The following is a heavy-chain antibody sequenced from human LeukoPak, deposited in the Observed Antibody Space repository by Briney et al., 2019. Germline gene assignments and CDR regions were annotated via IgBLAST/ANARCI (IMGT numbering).Heavy chain of an antibody. CDR2: IYPGDSGT. V-gene: IGHV5-51*01. D-gene: IGHD1-26*01. CDR1: GYSFTSYW. Sequence: GESLQISCKGSGYSFTSYWIGWVRQMPGKGLEWMGIIYPGDSGTTYSPSFQGQVTISADKSISTAYLQWSSLKASDTAMYYCARPGRVVGATKGAFDIWGQGTMVTVSS. J-gene: IGHJ3*02. CDR3: ARPGRVVGATKGAFDI.